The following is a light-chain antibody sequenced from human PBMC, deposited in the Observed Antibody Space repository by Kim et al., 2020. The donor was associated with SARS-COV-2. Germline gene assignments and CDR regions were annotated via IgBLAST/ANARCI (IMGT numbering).Light chain of an antibody. V-gene: IGKV1-5*03. CDR2: EAS. Sequence: ASVGDRFTITCRASQSITNWLAWYQQKPGKAPKLLIYEASSLESGVPSRFSGSGSGTEFTLTISCLQPDDFATYYCQQYSSYSLYTFGQGTKLEI. CDR1: QSITNW. CDR3: QQYSSYSLYT. J-gene: IGKJ2*01.